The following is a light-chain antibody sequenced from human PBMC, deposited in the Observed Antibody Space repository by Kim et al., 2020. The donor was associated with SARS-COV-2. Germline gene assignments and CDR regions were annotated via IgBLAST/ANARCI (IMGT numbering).Light chain of an antibody. V-gene: IGKV3-15*01. CDR2: DAS. CDR1: HNIRDN. J-gene: IGKJ2*01. Sequence: LSVSPGATATLSCRAIHNIRDNVAWYQQKPGQAPRLLIYDASTRATDSPARFSGSGSGTEFTLTISSLQSEDCALYYCQQYNDWRTFGQGTKLEI. CDR3: QQYNDWRT.